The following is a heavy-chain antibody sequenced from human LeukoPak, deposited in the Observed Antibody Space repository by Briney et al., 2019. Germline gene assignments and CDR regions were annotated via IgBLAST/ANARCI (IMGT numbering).Heavy chain of an antibody. V-gene: IGHV3-66*01. CDR1: GFTVSSNY. D-gene: IGHD2-2*02. CDR3: ARDPATPEYFDY. CDR2: IYSGGST. Sequence: TGGSLRLSCAASGFTVSSNYMNWVRQAPGKGLEWVSVIYSGGSTYYADSVKGRFTISRDNAKNSLYLQMNSLRAEDTAVYYCARDPATPEYFDYWGHGTLVTVSS. J-gene: IGHJ4*01.